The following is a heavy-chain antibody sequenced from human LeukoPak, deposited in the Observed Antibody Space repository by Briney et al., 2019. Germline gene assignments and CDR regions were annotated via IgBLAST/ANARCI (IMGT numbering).Heavy chain of an antibody. J-gene: IGHJ4*02. Sequence: PSETLSLTCAVYGGSFSGYYWSWIRQPPGKGLEWIGEINHSGSTNYNPSLKSRVTISVDTSKNQFSLKLSSVTAADTAVYYCARAPSPPRSGSYYKGGDYFDYWGQGTLVTVSS. D-gene: IGHD3-10*01. CDR1: GGSFSGYY. CDR2: INHSGST. CDR3: ARAPSPPRSGSYYKGGDYFDY. V-gene: IGHV4-34*01.